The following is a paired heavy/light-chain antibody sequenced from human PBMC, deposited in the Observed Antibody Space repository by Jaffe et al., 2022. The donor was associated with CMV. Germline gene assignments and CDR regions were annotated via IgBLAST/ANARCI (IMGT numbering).Heavy chain of an antibody. V-gene: IGHV4-4*08. CDR1: GGSISTYY. Sequence: QLQLQESGPALVKPSETLSLTCTVSGGSISTYYWNWVRQSPGKGLEWIGYVHHSGSTNYNPSLESRVTIFVDTSKNQFSLKLRAVTAADTALYYCARNYGSGSYGTLDYWGHGILVTVSS. D-gene: IGHD3-10*01. CDR2: VHHSGST. CDR3: ARNYGSGSYGTLDY. J-gene: IGHJ4*01.
Light chain of an antibody. Sequence: QSALTQPRSVSGSPGQSVTISCTGTSRDVGSYNYVSWYQQHPGEVPRLMIFDVYKRPSGVPDRFSGSKSDNTASLTISGLQAEDEADYYCSSYAGRYGYMFGGGTQLTVL. CDR2: DVY. J-gene: IGLJ3*02. V-gene: IGLV2-11*01. CDR3: SSYAGRYGYM. CDR1: SRDVGSYNY.